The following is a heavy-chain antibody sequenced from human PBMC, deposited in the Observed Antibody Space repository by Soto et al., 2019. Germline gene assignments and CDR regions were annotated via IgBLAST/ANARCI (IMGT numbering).Heavy chain of an antibody. CDR2: IKQDGSEK. CDR1: GFTFSSYW. V-gene: IGHV3-7*01. J-gene: IGHJ5*02. Sequence: PGGSLRLSCAASGFTFSSYWMSWGRQAPGKGLEWVANIKQDGSEKYYVDSVKGRFTISRDNAKNSLYLQMNSLRAEDTAVYYGASVRSYYYSSGYYLGCFDPRGKGTLVTVSS. D-gene: IGHD3-22*01. CDR3: ASVRSYYYSSGYYLGCFDP.